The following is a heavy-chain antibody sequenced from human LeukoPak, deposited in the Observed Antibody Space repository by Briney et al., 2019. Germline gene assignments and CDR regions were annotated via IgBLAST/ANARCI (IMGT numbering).Heavy chain of an antibody. D-gene: IGHD3-22*01. CDR3: ARLSGYPDY. Sequence: PSETLSLTCTVSGGSISSSSYYWGWIRQPPGKWLEWIGSIYYSGSTYYNPSLKSRVTISVDTAKNQFSLKLSSVTAADTAVYYCARLSGYPDYWGQGTLVTVSS. V-gene: IGHV4-39*01. J-gene: IGHJ4*02. CDR2: IYYSGST. CDR1: GGSISSSSYY.